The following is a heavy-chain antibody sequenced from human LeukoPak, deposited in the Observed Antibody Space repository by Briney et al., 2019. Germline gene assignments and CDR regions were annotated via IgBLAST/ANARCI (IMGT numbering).Heavy chain of an antibody. Sequence: SETLSLTCNVSGAPPSSYYWSWIRQAPGKGPEWIGYFYHRGETKYNPSLKSRVTISVDTSKNLFSLRLTSVTAADTAVYYCATSFTYADAWPFDFWGRGTLLTVSS. J-gene: IGHJ4*02. D-gene: IGHD2-2*01. CDR3: ATSFTYADAWPFDF. CDR2: FYHRGET. V-gene: IGHV4-59*01. CDR1: GAPPSSYY.